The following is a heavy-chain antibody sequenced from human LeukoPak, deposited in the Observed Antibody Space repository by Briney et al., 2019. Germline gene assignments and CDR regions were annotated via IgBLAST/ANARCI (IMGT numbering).Heavy chain of an antibody. CDR2: TYTSGST. V-gene: IGHV4-4*07. CDR3: ARDLYDSSGYYNYVYGY. J-gene: IGHJ4*02. Sequence: SETLSLTCTVSGGSISSYYWSWIRQPAGKGLEWIGRTYTSGSTNYNPSLKSRVTMSVDTSKNQFSLKLSSVTAADTAVYYCARDLYDSSGYYNYVYGYWGQGTLVTVSS. D-gene: IGHD3-22*01. CDR1: GGSISSYY.